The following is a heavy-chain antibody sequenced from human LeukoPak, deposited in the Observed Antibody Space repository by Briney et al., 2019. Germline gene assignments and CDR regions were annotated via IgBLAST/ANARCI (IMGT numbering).Heavy chain of an antibody. CDR1: GSTFSSFG. J-gene: IGHJ4*02. CDR3: AEDHGNYDSSGYQYYFDY. CDR2: IRFDGNDK. V-gene: IGHV3-30*02. Sequence: GGSLRLSCAASGSTFSSFGMHWFRQAPGRALEWVAFIRFDGNDKYHLDSLKGRFTISGDNSKNTVLLQMNSLRPEDTAVYYCAEDHGNYDSSGYQYYFDYWGQGTLVTVSS. D-gene: IGHD3-22*01.